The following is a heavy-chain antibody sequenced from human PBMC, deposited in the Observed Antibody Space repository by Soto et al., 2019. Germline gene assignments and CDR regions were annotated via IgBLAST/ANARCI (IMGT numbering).Heavy chain of an antibody. CDR1: GFTFSSYS. V-gene: IGHV3-48*01. CDR2: ISSSSSTI. Sequence: GGSLRLSCAASGFTFSSYSMNWVRQAPGKGLEWVSYISSSSSTIYYADSVKGRFTISRDNAKNSLYLQMNSLRAEDTAVYYCAREVHPNHIAVAGYDAFDIWGQGTMVTVSS. J-gene: IGHJ3*02. CDR3: AREVHPNHIAVAGYDAFDI. D-gene: IGHD6-19*01.